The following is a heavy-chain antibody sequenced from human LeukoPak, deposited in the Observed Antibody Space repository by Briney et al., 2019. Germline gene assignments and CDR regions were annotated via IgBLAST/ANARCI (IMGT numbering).Heavy chain of an antibody. CDR1: GFTFSNYW. D-gene: IGHD3-16*01. J-gene: IGHJ6*02. V-gene: IGHV3-7*03. Sequence: GGSLRLSCAASGFTFSNYWMSWVRQAPGKGLEWVASINHNGNVNYYVDSVKGRFTISRDNAKNSLYLQMSNLRAEDTAVYYCARGGGLDVWGQGATVTVSS. CDR2: INHNGNVN. CDR3: ARGGGLDV.